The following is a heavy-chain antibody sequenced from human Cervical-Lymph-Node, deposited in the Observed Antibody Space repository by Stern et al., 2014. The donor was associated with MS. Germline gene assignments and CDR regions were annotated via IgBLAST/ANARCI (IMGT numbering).Heavy chain of an antibody. CDR2: INTITVDT. V-gene: IGHV1-18*01. J-gene: IGHJ4*02. D-gene: IGHD1-26*01. Sequence: VQLEESGVEVKKPGASVKVSCKASGYSFTTFGISWVRQAPGQGLEWMGWINTITVDTNSSQRFQGRVTMPSDKSTATAYMELRSLRSDDTAVYYCARGWELTPWGQGTLVTVSS. CDR3: ARGWELTP. CDR1: GYSFTTFG.